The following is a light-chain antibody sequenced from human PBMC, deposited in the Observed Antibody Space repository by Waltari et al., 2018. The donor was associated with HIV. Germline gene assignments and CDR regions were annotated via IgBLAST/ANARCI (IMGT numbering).Light chain of an antibody. CDR2: KDS. Sequence: SYELTQPSSVSVSPGQTARITCSGDALTKKYAPWFQQKPGQAPLLVISKDSERPSGIPERFAGSSSGTTVTLTINGAQVEDEADYYCYSAADNNRGVFGGGTKLTVL. V-gene: IGLV3-27*01. CDR3: YSAADNNRGV. CDR1: ALTKKY. J-gene: IGLJ2*01.